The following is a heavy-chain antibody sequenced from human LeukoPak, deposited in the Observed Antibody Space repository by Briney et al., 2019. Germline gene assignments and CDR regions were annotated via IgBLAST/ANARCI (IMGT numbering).Heavy chain of an antibody. J-gene: IGHJ4*02. Sequence: ASVKVSCKASGYTFTGYYIHWVRQAPGQGLEWMGWISPNSGGSNYTQKFQGRVTMTRDTSISTAYMELSSLISDDTAVYFCARVGTYCSSTSCLFDYWGQGTLVTVSS. V-gene: IGHV1-2*02. D-gene: IGHD2-2*01. CDR1: GYTFTGYY. CDR2: ISPNSGGS. CDR3: ARVGTYCSSTSCLFDY.